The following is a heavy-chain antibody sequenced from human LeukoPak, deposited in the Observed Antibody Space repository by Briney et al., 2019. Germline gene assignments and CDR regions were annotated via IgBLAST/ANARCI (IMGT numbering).Heavy chain of an antibody. V-gene: IGHV3-30*18. Sequence: PGGSLRLSCAASGFTFSSYGMHWVRQAPGKGLEWVAVISYDGSNKYYADSVKGRFTISRDNSKNTLYLQMNSLRAEDTAVYYCAKDLSPRVTTVTTGYFQHWGQGTLVTVSS. CDR2: ISYDGSNK. J-gene: IGHJ1*01. CDR3: AKDLSPRVTTVTTGYFQH. D-gene: IGHD4-17*01. CDR1: GFTFSSYG.